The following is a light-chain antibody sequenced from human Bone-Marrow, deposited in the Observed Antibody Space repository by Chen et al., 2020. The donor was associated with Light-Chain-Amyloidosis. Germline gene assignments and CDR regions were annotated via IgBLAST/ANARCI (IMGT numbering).Light chain of an antibody. CDR3: QHYANAPYT. V-gene: IGKV3-20*01. Sequence: EMILTQSPGTLSLSPGETATLSCRDSQRVSRNYLNWYQQKPGQTPRLLIYGTASRATGVPDRFSGSGSGTDFTLAIRRLEPEDFEVYYCQHYANAPYTFGQGTKVEIK. CDR1: QRVSRNY. CDR2: GTA. J-gene: IGKJ2*01.